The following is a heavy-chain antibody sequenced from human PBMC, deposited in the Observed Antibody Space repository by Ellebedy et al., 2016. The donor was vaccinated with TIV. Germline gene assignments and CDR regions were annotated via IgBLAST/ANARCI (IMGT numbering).Heavy chain of an antibody. Sequence: MPSETLSLTCTVSGGSISSYYWSWIRQPPGKGLEWIGYIYYSGSTNYNPSLQSRVTISVDTSRTRFSLKLSSVTAADTAVYYCARVGFSMVRGAWYFDLWGRGTLVTVSS. CDR3: ARVGFSMVRGAWYFDL. CDR2: IYYSGST. J-gene: IGHJ2*01. D-gene: IGHD3-10*01. V-gene: IGHV4-59*01. CDR1: GGSISSYY.